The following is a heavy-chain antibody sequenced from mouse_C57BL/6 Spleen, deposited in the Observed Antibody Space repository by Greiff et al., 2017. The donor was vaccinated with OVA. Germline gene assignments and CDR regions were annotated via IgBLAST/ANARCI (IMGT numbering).Heavy chain of an antibody. D-gene: IGHD1-1*01. CDR1: GYTFPSSW. CDR2: IDPSDSYT. J-gene: IGHJ4*01. V-gene: IGHV1-50*01. CDR3: ARRGYGSSYDYAMDY. Sequence: QLQQPGAELVKPGASVKLSCKASGYTFPSSWMPWVNQRPGQGLEWIGEIDPSDSYTNYNQKFKGKATLTVDTSSSTAYMQLSSMTSEDAAVYYCARRGYGSSYDYAMDYWGQGTSVTVSS.